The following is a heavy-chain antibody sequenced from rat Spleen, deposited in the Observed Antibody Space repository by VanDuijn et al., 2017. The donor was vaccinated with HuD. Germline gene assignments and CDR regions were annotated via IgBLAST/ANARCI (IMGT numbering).Heavy chain of an antibody. CDR2: MWSVGST. CDR1: GFSLTSYN. CDR3: ARDQELYFDY. V-gene: IGHV2-45*01. J-gene: IGHJ2*01. Sequence: QVQLKESGPGLMQPSQTLSLTCVVSGFSLTSYNVHWVRQPPGKGLEWMGVMWSVGSTDYNSALKSRLSISRDTSKNQVFLKMNSLQGEDTTTYYCARDQELYFDYWGQGVMVTVSS.